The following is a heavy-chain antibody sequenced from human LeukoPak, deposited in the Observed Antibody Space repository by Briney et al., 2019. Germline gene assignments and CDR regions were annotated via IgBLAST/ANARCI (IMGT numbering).Heavy chain of an antibody. Sequence: GGSLRLSCAASGFTFSSYSMHWVRQAPGKGLEWVAVISYDGSNKYYADSVKGRFTISRDNSKNTLYLQMNSLRAEDTAVYYCAKDMVWAAVAGTVDYWGQGTLVTVSS. D-gene: IGHD6-19*01. J-gene: IGHJ4*02. CDR1: GFTFSSYS. V-gene: IGHV3-30*18. CDR3: AKDMVWAAVAGTVDY. CDR2: ISYDGSNK.